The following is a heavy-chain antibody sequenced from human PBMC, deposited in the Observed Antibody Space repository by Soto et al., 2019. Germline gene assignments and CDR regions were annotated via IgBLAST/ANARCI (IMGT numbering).Heavy chain of an antibody. CDR1: GGTIGSYY. CDR3: ARSRVLYFDWLLGFDP. D-gene: IGHD3-9*01. V-gene: IGHV4-59*08. J-gene: IGHJ5*02. CDR2: IYYSGST. Sequence: SETLSLTCPVSGGTIGSYYWSWIRQPPGKGLEWIGYIYYSGSTNYNPSLKSRVTISVDTSKNQFSLKLSSVTAADTAVYYCARSRVLYFDWLLGFDPWGQGTLVTVSS.